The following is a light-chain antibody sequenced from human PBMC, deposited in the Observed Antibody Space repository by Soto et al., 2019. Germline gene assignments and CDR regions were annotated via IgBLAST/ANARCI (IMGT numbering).Light chain of an antibody. J-gene: IGKJ1*01. Sequence: DIQMTQSPSSLSASVGDRVTITCRASQSISNYLNWYQQKPGKAPKLLIYAACSMQSGLPSRVSGSGSETDFTLKISRLQHDDSETYHCKHSFSPRWTLGQGTKVEV. V-gene: IGKV1-39*01. CDR3: KHSFSPRWT. CDR2: AAC. CDR1: QSISNY.